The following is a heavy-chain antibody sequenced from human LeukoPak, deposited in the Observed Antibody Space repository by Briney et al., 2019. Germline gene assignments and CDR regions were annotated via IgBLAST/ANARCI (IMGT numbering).Heavy chain of an antibody. CDR3: ARTNYYDSQGGAFDF. D-gene: IGHD3-22*01. CDR2: IYYSGST. J-gene: IGHJ3*01. CDR1: GGSISSSSYY. Sequence: SETPSLTCTVSGGSISSSSYYWGWIRQPPGKGLEWIGSIYYSGSTYYNPSLKSRVTISVDTSKNQVSLKLSSVTAADTAMYYCARTNYYDSQGGAFDFWGQGTMVTASS. V-gene: IGHV4-39*01.